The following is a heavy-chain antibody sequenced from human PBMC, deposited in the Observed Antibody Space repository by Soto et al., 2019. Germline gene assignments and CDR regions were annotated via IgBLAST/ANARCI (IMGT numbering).Heavy chain of an antibody. CDR2: IYYSGST. Sequence: PWETLSLTCTVSGGSISSSSYYWGWIRQPPGKGLEWIGSIYYSGSTYYNPSLKSRVTISVDTSKNQFSLKLSSVTAADTAVYYCARPRGEYSSSQYYFDYWGQGTLVTVSS. V-gene: IGHV4-39*01. J-gene: IGHJ4*02. CDR3: ARPRGEYSSSQYYFDY. D-gene: IGHD6-6*01. CDR1: GGSISSSSYY.